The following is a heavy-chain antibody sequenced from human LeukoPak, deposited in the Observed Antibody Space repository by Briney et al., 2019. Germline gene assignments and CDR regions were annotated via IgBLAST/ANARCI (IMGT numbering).Heavy chain of an antibody. J-gene: IGHJ4*02. Sequence: GGSLRLSCAASGFTFSDYYMSWIRQAPGKGLEWVSAISGSGGSTYYADSVKGRFTISRDNSKNTLYLQMNSLRAEDTAVYYCAKDPSGGRFHYFDYWGQGTLVTVSS. D-gene: IGHD2-15*01. CDR3: AKDPSGGRFHYFDY. CDR2: ISGSGGST. CDR1: GFTFSDYY. V-gene: IGHV3-23*01.